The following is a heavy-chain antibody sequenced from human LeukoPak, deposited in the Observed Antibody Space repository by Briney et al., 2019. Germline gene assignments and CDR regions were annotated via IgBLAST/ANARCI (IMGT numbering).Heavy chain of an antibody. CDR1: GFTFSSYN. CDR2: ISSSSSYI. D-gene: IGHD6-13*01. Sequence: GGSLRLSCAASGFTFSSYNINWVRQAPGKGLEWVSSISSSSSYIYYADSVKGRFTISRDNAKNSLYLQMNSLRAEDTAVYYCAGDMQQLAPRYFDYWGQGTLVTVSS. CDR3: AGDMQQLAPRYFDY. V-gene: IGHV3-21*01. J-gene: IGHJ4*02.